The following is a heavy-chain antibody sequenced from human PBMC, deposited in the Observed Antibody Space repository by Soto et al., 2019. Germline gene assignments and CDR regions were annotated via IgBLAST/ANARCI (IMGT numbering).Heavy chain of an antibody. V-gene: IGHV3-74*01. CDR2: INSDGSST. Sequence: VQLVESGGGLVQPGGSLRLSCAASGFTFSSCWMHWVRQAPGKGLVWVSRINSDGSSTSYADSVKGRFTISRDNAKNTLYLQMNSLRAEDTAVYYCARDHVVSRNWFDPWGQGTLVTVSS. J-gene: IGHJ5*02. CDR1: GFTFSSCW. D-gene: IGHD2-21*01. CDR3: ARDHVVSRNWFDP.